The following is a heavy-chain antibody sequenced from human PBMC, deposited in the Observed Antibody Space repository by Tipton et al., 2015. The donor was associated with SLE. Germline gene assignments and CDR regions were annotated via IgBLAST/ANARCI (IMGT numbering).Heavy chain of an antibody. V-gene: IGHV4-59*01. CDR3: ARVHSYGFIYYYYYYMDV. D-gene: IGHD5-18*01. J-gene: IGHJ6*03. Sequence: TLSLTCTVSGGSISSYYWSWIRQPPGKGLEWIGYIYYSGSTNYNPSLKSRVTISVDTSKNQFSLKLSSVTAADTAVYYCARVHSYGFIYYYYYYMDVWGKVTTVTVSS. CDR1: GGSISSYY. CDR2: IYYSGST.